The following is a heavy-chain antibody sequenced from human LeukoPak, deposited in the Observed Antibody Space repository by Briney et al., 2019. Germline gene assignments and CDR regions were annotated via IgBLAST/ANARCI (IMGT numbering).Heavy chain of an antibody. Sequence: ASVKVSCKASGYTFTSYGISWVRQAPGQGLEWMGWISAYNGNTNYEQKLQGRVTMTTDTSTSTAYMELRSLRSDDMAVYYCARERTYYDFWCGYPKLDYWGQGTLVTVSS. V-gene: IGHV1-18*03. D-gene: IGHD3-3*01. CDR3: ARERTYYDFWCGYPKLDY. J-gene: IGHJ4*02. CDR1: GYTFTSYG. CDR2: ISAYNGNT.